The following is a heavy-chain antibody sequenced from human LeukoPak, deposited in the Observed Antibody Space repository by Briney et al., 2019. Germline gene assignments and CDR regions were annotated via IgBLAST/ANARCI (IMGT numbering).Heavy chain of an antibody. Sequence: GGSLRLSCAASGYTFSTYTMSWVRQAPGKGLEWVSAISGSGGNTYYADSVKGRFTISRDNSKNTLYLQMDSLRADDTAVYYCAKAAFSRTSYFDYWGQGTLVTASS. D-gene: IGHD3-3*02. CDR3: AKAAFSRTSYFDY. V-gene: IGHV3-23*01. J-gene: IGHJ4*02. CDR1: GYTFSTYT. CDR2: ISGSGGNT.